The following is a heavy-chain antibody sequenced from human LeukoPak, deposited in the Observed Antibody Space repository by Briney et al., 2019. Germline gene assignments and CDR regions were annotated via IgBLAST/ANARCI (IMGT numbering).Heavy chain of an antibody. J-gene: IGHJ5*02. CDR1: GGSISSYY. CDR3: ARDRIAVAGDNWFDP. CDR2: IYYSGST. D-gene: IGHD6-19*01. Sequence: SETLSLTYTVSGGSISSYYWSWIRQPPGKGLEWIGYIYYSGSTNYNPSLKSRVTISVDTSKNQFSLKLSSVTAADTAVYYCARDRIAVAGDNWFDPWGQGTLVTVSS. V-gene: IGHV4-59*01.